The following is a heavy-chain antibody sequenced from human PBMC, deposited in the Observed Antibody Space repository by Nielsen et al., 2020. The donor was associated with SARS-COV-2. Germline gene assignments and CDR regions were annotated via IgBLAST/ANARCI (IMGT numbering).Heavy chain of an antibody. V-gene: IGHV3-13*04. Sequence: GESLKISCAASGFTFSSYDMHWVRQATGKGLEWVSAIGTAGDTYYPGSVKGRFTISRENAKNSLYPQMNSLRAGDTAVYYCARVVYGDYSHRYFDLWGRGTLVTVSS. D-gene: IGHD4-17*01. CDR2: IGTAGDT. J-gene: IGHJ2*01. CDR1: GFTFSSYD. CDR3: ARVVYGDYSHRYFDL.